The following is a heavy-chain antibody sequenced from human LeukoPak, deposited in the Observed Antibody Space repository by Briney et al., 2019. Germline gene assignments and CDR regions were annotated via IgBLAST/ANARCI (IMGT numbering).Heavy chain of an antibody. D-gene: IGHD6-6*01. CDR1: GFTFSSYG. J-gene: IGHJ6*03. Sequence: GGSLRLSCAASGFTFSSYGMHWVRQAPGKGLEWVAFIRYDGSNKYYADSVKGRFTISRDNSKNTLYLQMNSLRAEDTAVYYCAKGPLGYSSSPDYYYMDVWGKGTTVTVSS. CDR3: AKGPLGYSSSPDYYYMDV. CDR2: IRYDGSNK. V-gene: IGHV3-30*02.